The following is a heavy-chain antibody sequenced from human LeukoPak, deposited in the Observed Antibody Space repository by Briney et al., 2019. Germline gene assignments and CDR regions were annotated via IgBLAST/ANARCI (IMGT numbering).Heavy chain of an antibody. V-gene: IGHV3-15*01. CDR3: RQLHRRDP. CDR1: GCTLSSAW. J-gene: IGHJ5*02. D-gene: IGHD1-1*01. Sequence: GGSLRLSCAASGCTLSSAWMHWVRQAPGKGLEWIGLIRSETDGGTSDYASPGRGRFTIARDASKNTLYLQLSSLKLDDTAVYYCRQLHRRDPWGQGTGDSVS. CDR2: IRSETDGGTS.